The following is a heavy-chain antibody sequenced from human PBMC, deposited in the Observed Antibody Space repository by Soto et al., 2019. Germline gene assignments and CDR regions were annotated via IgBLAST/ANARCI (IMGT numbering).Heavy chain of an antibody. V-gene: IGHV1-69*02. CDR2: IIPILGIA. CDR1: GGTFSSYT. CDR3: ARWYYYDSSGFDY. Sequence: VKVSCKASGGTFSSYTISWVRQAPGQGLEWMGRIIPILGIANYAQKFQGRVTITADKSTSTAYMELSSLRSEDTAVYYCARWYYYDSSGFDYWGQGTLVTVSS. J-gene: IGHJ4*02. D-gene: IGHD3-22*01.